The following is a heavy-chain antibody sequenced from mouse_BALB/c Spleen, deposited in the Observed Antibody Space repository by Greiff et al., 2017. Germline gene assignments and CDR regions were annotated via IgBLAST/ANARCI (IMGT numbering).Heavy chain of an antibody. V-gene: IGHV5-6-5*01. D-gene: IGHD2-1*01. Sequence: EVKLVESGGGLVKPGGSLKLSCAASGFTFSSYAMSWVRQTPEKRLECVASISSGGSTYYPDSVKGRFTISRDNARNILYLQMSSLRSEDTAMYYCAREGGNLDYWGQGTTLTVSS. CDR2: ISSGGST. CDR3: AREGGNLDY. J-gene: IGHJ2*01. CDR1: GFTFSSYA.